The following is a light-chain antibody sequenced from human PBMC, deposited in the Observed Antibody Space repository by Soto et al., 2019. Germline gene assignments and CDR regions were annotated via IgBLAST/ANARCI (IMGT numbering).Light chain of an antibody. V-gene: IGLV2-14*03. J-gene: IGLJ2*01. CDR3: SSYTSSSTVV. Sequence: QSVLTQPASVSGSPGQSITISCTGTSSDFGGYNYVSWYQQHPGKAPKLIIYDVSDRPSGVSNRFSGSKSGNTACLTISGLQAEDEADYYCSSYTSSSTVVFGGGTKLTVL. CDR1: SSDFGGYNY. CDR2: DVS.